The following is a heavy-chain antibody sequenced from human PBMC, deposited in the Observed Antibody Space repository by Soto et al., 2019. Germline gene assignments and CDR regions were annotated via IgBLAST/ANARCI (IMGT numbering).Heavy chain of an antibody. CDR3: SKDEGVGGTLGLFDY. D-gene: IGHD1-26*01. CDR1: GFDFTYYA. Sequence: QVQLVESGGGAVQPGESLRLYCVASGFDFTYYAMHWVRQAPGKGLESVAVMSSDGSKIHHTDSVKGRFTISRDNSKNTLYLQMNSLRKEDTAVYFCSKDEGVGGTLGLFDYWGQGPLVSVSS. CDR2: MSSDGSKI. J-gene: IGHJ4*02. V-gene: IGHV3-30*18.